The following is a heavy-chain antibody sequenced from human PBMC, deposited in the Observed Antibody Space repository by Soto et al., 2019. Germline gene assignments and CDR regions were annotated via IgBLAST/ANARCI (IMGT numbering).Heavy chain of an antibody. CDR2: MNPDGSEK. CDR1: GFIFTTYW. CDR3: ARDPPEWEMLLDY. D-gene: IGHD1-26*01. V-gene: IGHV3-7*04. J-gene: IGHJ4*02. Sequence: EVPLVESGGGLVQPGGSLRLSCAASGFIFTTYWMGWVRQTPGKGLEWVANMNPDGSEKYYVDSVKGRFTISRDNAKNSLYLQMNSLRAEDTAVYYCARDPPEWEMLLDYWGQGTLVTVSS.